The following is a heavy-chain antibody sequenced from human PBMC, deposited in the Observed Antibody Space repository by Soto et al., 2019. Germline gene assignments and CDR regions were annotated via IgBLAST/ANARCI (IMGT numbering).Heavy chain of an antibody. V-gene: IGHV3-11*01. CDR1: GFTFTDYY. CDR3: ARVTTAGGRDY. D-gene: IGHD6-13*01. J-gene: IGHJ4*02. CDR2: MSISGNAI. Sequence: QVQLVESGGGLVKPGGSLRLSCAAYGFTFTDYYMGWILQAPGQGLEWLSYMSISGNAIYHADSVKGRFTISRDNAKNSLYLQMNSLRAEDTAVYYCARVTTAGGRDYWGQGTLVTVSS.